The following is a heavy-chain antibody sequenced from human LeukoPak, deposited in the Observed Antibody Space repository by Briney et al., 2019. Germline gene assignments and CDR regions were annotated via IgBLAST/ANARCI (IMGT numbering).Heavy chain of an antibody. CDR2: IKSEPDGGTT. Sequence: PGEALRLSCAVSGFTFSNAWMSWVRQAPGKELEWVGRIKSEPDGGTTDYAAPVKGKFTISRDDSKNTLYLQMNSLRAEDTALYYCTTDDRGYSYAPRYWGQGTLVTVSS. D-gene: IGHD5-18*01. V-gene: IGHV3-15*01. CDR1: GFTFSNAW. J-gene: IGHJ4*02. CDR3: TTDDRGYSYAPRY.